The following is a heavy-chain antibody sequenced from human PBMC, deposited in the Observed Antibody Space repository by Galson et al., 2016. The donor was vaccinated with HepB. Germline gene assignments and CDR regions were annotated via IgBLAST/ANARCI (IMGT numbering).Heavy chain of an antibody. CDR2: ISYDGSKK. CDR3: AKDLSIGMAAAAPYHYYMDV. D-gene: IGHD6-13*01. CDR1: SFTFNDYA. J-gene: IGHJ6*03. V-gene: IGHV3-30*18. Sequence: SLRLSCAGSSFTFNDYAIHWVRQAPGKGLEWVAVISYDGSKKYYADSVKGRFTISRDNSNNTLFLQMNSLRGEDTAVYFCAKDLSIGMAAAAPYHYYMDVWGKGTTVIVSS.